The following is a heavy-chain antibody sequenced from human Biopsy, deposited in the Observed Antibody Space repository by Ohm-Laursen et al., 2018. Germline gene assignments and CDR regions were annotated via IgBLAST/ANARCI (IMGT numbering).Heavy chain of an antibody. D-gene: IGHD2-15*01. CDR2: IYYRGNT. CDR1: GGSISSNYYY. Sequence: GTLSLTCTVSGGSISSNYYYWGWIRQPPGKGLGWNGSIYYRGNTTYNPSLKSRLTMSVDTSKNHFSLKLSFATAADTAVFYCARHGSQGYCTGGSCVDYWGQGALVTVSS. V-gene: IGHV4-39*01. CDR3: ARHGSQGYCTGGSCVDY. J-gene: IGHJ4*02.